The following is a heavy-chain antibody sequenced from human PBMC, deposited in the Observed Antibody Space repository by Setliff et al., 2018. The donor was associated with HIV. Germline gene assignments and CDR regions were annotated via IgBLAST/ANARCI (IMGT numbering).Heavy chain of an antibody. V-gene: IGHV2-5*02. D-gene: IGHD2-15*01. CDR2: IYGDDDK. CDR1: GFSLSTSGVA. CDR3: AHQELGYCSGGSCPPPHAFDI. Sequence: GSGPTLVNPTQTLTLTCTFSGFSLSTSGVAVAWIRRPPGKALEWLALIYGDDDKHYSPSMKSRITITKDTAKNQVVLTMTTMDPVDTATYYCAHQELGYCSGGSCPPPHAFDIWGQGTRVPVSS. J-gene: IGHJ3*02.